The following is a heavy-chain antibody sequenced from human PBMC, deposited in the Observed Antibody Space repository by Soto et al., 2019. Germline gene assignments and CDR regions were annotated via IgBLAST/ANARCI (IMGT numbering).Heavy chain of an antibody. CDR3: AKDLAAAGLYYFDY. V-gene: IGHV3-9*01. D-gene: IGHD6-13*01. J-gene: IGHJ4*02. Sequence: GGSLRLSCATSGFNFDDYAMHWVRQAPGKGLEWVSGISWNSGSIGYADSVKGRFTISRDNAKNSLYLQMNSLRAEDTALYYCAKDLAAAGLYYFDYWGQGTLVTVSS. CDR2: ISWNSGSI. CDR1: GFNFDDYA.